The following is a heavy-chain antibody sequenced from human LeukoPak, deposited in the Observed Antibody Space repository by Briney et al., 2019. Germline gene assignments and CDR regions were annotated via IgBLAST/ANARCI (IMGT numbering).Heavy chain of an antibody. Sequence: SETLSLTCTVSGGSISSYYWSWIRQPAGKGLEWIGRIYTSGSTNYNPSLKSRVTMSVDTSKNQFSLKLSSVTAADTAVYYCARVGATVTTGWFDPWGQGTLVTVSS. D-gene: IGHD4-17*01. J-gene: IGHJ5*02. CDR1: GGSISSYY. CDR2: IYTSGST. CDR3: ARVGATVTTGWFDP. V-gene: IGHV4-4*07.